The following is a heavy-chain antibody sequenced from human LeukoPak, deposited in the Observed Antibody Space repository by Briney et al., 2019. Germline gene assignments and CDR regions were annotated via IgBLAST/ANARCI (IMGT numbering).Heavy chain of an antibody. Sequence: GGSLRLSCAASGFTFSSYSMNWVRQAPGKGLEWVSYISSSSSTIYYADSVKGRFTISRDNAKNSPYLQMNSLRAEDTAVYYCARDGSSWPQISYFDYWGQGTLVTVPS. V-gene: IGHV3-48*01. D-gene: IGHD6-13*01. J-gene: IGHJ4*02. CDR3: ARDGSSWPQISYFDY. CDR2: ISSSSSTI. CDR1: GFTFSSYS.